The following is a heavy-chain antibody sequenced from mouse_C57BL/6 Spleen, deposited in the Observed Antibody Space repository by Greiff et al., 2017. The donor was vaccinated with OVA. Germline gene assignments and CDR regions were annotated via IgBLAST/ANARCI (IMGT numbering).Heavy chain of an antibody. D-gene: IGHD3-3*01. V-gene: IGHV1-26*01. CDR1: GYTFTDYY. CDR2: INPNNGGT. Sequence: VQLQQSGPELVKPGASVKISCKASGYTFTDYYMNWVKQSHGKSLEWIGDINPNNGGTSYNQKFKGKATLTVDTSSRTAYMELRSLTSEDSAVYYCARAGGTIYARDYWGQGTSVTVSS. CDR3: ARAGGTIYARDY. J-gene: IGHJ4*01.